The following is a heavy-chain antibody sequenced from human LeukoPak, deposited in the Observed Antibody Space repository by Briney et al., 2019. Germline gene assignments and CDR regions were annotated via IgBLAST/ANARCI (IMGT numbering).Heavy chain of an antibody. Sequence: GGSLRLSCAASGFTFSNYPMHWVRQAPGKEPEYVSAITSDGERTFYANSVQGRFGIPRDNSKNTLYLQMGSLRPGDTAVHYCARVGSWDAYDIWGQGTMVTVSS. D-gene: IGHD1-26*01. J-gene: IGHJ3*02. CDR1: GFTFSNYP. V-gene: IGHV3-64*01. CDR3: ARVGSWDAYDI. CDR2: ITSDGERT.